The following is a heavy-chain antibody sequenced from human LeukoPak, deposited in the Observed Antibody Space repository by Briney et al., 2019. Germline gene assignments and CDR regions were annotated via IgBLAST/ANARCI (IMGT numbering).Heavy chain of an antibody. CDR3: ARDLGYGDYEGY. D-gene: IGHD4-17*01. CDR1: GFTFSSYA. Sequence: AGGSLRLSCAASGFTFSSYAMSWVRQAPGKGLEWVSAISGSGGTIYYADSVKGRFTISRDNAKNSLYLQMNSLRAEDTAVYYCARDLGYGDYEGYWGQGTLVTVSS. CDR2: ISGSGGTI. J-gene: IGHJ4*02. V-gene: IGHV3-23*01.